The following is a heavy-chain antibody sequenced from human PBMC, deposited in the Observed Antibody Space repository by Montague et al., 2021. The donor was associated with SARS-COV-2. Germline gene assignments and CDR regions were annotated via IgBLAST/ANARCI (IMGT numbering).Heavy chain of an antibody. V-gene: IGHV4-39*07. J-gene: IGHJ6*02. CDR1: GGPISSSSYY. Sequence: SETLSLTCTVSGGPISSSSYYWGWIRQAPGKGLEWIGSIYYSGGTYYNPSLKSRVTISVDTSKNQFSLKLSSVTAADTAVYYCARDPSRQPLLYPIGDYYYGMDVWGQGTTVTVSS. D-gene: IGHD2-2*02. CDR3: ARDPSRQPLLYPIGDYYYGMDV. CDR2: IYYSGGT.